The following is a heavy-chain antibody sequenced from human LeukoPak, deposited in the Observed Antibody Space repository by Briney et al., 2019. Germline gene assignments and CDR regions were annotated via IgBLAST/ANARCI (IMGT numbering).Heavy chain of an antibody. J-gene: IGHJ4*02. CDR3: ARDFGTTGWHTFDY. Sequence: PSQNLSLTCVVSGDSVSSKNGAWNWIRQSPSRGLEWLGRTYYRSKWYNDYAESMEGRMTISQDTSKNQYSLHLNSVTPDDTAVYYCARDFGTTGWHTFDYWGQGTLVTVSS. V-gene: IGHV6-1*01. D-gene: IGHD6-19*01. CDR2: TYYRSKWYN. CDR1: GDSVSSKNGA.